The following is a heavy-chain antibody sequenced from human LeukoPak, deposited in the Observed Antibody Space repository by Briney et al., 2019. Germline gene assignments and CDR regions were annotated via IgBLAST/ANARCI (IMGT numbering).Heavy chain of an antibody. J-gene: IGHJ1*01. CDR2: IVVGSGNR. Sequence: TSVKVSCKASGFTFTSSAMQWVRQARGQRLEWIGWIVVGSGNRNYARKFQERVSITRDMSTGTAYMELSSLRSEDTAVYFCAAGTSGRPEYFQHWGQGTLVTVSS. V-gene: IGHV1-58*02. D-gene: IGHD1-14*01. CDR3: AAGTSGRPEYFQH. CDR1: GFTFTSSA.